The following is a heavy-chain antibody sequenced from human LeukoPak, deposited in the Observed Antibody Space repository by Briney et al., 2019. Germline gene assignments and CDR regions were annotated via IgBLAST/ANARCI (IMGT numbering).Heavy chain of an antibody. Sequence: SETLSLTCAVYGGSFSGYYWSWIRQPPGKGLEWIGYIYYSVNTNYNPSLKSRVTISVDTSKNQFSLKLRSVTSADTAVYFCARDSKDRRAFDYWGHGTLVSVSS. CDR2: IYYSVNT. CDR3: ARDSKDRRAFDY. CDR1: GGSFSGYY. V-gene: IGHV4-59*01. J-gene: IGHJ4*01.